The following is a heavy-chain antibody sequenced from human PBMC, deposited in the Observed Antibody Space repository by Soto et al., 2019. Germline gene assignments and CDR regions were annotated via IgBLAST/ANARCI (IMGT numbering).Heavy chain of an antibody. Sequence: EVQLVESGGNLVQPGRSLRLSCAASGFTFGDYAMHWVRQAPGKGLEWISSINENSGSLDYADSVKGRFTISRDNAKNSLYLQRNSLKIEDTALDYCAKDAHWSLDFWGQGTLVTVSS. V-gene: IGHV3-9*01. J-gene: IGHJ4*02. CDR3: AKDAHWSLDF. CDR2: INENSGSL. D-gene: IGHD1-1*01. CDR1: GFTFGDYA.